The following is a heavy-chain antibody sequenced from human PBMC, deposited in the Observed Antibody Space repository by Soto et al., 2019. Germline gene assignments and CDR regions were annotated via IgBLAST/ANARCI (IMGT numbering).Heavy chain of an antibody. CDR3: VSQRTSVLTQAYFDY. J-gene: IGHJ4*02. Sequence: SLTCPVSGGSVSNSDYYWGWIRQSPGKGLEWIGSVYYRGRSYSKSSVKSRVTISVDTSKNQFSLNLNSVTASDTAVYYCVSQRTSVLTQAYFDYWGPGALVTVSS. V-gene: IGHV4-39*01. CDR1: GGSVSNSDYY. CDR2: VYYRGRS. D-gene: IGHD2-8*01.